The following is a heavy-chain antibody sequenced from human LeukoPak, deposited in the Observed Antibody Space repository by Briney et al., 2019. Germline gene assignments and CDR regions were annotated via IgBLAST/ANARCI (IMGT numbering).Heavy chain of an antibody. D-gene: IGHD5-12*01. V-gene: IGHV3-21*01. CDR2: ISSTSSHT. Sequence: GGSLRLSCAASGFTFSRHSMNWVRQAPGKGLEWVSSISSTSSHTYYADSVKGRFTISRDNAKSSLYLQMNSLRAEDTAVYYCASQDIVATTGAELDYWGQGTLVTVSS. CDR3: ASQDIVATTGAELDY. J-gene: IGHJ4*02. CDR1: GFTFSRHS.